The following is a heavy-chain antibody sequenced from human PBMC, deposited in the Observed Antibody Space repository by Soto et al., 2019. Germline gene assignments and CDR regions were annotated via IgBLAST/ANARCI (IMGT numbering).Heavy chain of an antibody. Sequence: EVQLVESGGGLVQPGGSLRLSCAASGFTFSSYSMNWVRQAPGKGLEWISYISRSSSTMYYADFVKGRFTVARDNAKNSLSLQMTGLSAEDTAVYYCARPTFFLGSGRYSANAYAMDVWGQGTTVTVSS. V-gene: IGHV3-48*01. D-gene: IGHD3-10*01. J-gene: IGHJ6*02. CDR3: ARPTFFLGSGRYSANAYAMDV. CDR2: ISRSSSTM. CDR1: GFTFSSYS.